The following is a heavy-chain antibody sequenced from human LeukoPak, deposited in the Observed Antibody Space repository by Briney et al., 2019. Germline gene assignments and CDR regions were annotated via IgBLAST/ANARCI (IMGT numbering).Heavy chain of an antibody. CDR1: GFTFNTYS. J-gene: IGHJ4*02. CDR3: ARDGGDSATYFDY. CDR2: ISRSSTYI. D-gene: IGHD6-25*01. V-gene: IGHV3-21*01. Sequence: GGSLRLSCAASGFTFNTYSMTWVRQAPGKGLEGGSSISRSSTYIYYADSVKGRFTISRDNATNSLYLQMNSLGADDTAVYYCARDGGDSATYFDYWGQGALVTVSS.